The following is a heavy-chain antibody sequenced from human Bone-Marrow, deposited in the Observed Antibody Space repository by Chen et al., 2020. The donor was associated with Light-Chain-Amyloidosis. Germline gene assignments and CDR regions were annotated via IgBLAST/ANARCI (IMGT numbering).Heavy chain of an antibody. CDR3: ARDADRSASVWYLDL. V-gene: IGHV3-33*01. CDR1: GFIFSHYG. CDR2: IGPAGYDA. Sequence: QEQLVGSGGGVVQPGRSLRRSCVASGFIFSHYGMFWVRQAPGKGLEWLAAIGPAGYDAYYADPVKGRFTISRDNSRNIFYLQVNSLRGEDTAVYSCARDADRSASVWYLDLWGRGT. D-gene: IGHD3-3*01. J-gene: IGHJ2*01.